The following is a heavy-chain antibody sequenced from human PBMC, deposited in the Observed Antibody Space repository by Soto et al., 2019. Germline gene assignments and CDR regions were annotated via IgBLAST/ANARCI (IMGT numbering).Heavy chain of an antibody. V-gene: IGHV4-59*01. D-gene: IGHD4-4*01. CDR3: ARVSMSTVSWGFDP. Sequence: SETLSLTCAVSGDSITSNHWNWIRQPPGRGLEWIGYIYNSGTTKYNPSLKSRVIISVDTSKNQLSLKLSSVTAADTAVYYCARVSMSTVSWGFDPWGQGTPVTVS. CDR2: IYNSGTT. CDR1: GDSITSNH. J-gene: IGHJ5*02.